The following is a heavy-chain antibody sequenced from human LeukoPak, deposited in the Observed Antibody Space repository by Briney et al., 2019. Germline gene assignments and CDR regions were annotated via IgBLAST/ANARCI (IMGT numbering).Heavy chain of an antibody. CDR3: AREIVVVVAATRLSYYYGMDV. V-gene: IGHV4-34*01. Sequence: SETLSLTCAVYGGSFSGYYWSWIRQPPGKGLEWIGEINHSGSTNYNPSLESRVTISVDTSKNQFSLKLSSVTAADTAVYYCAREIVVVVAATRLSYYYGMDVWGQGTTVTVSS. CDR1: GGSFSGYY. CDR2: INHSGST. J-gene: IGHJ6*02. D-gene: IGHD2-15*01.